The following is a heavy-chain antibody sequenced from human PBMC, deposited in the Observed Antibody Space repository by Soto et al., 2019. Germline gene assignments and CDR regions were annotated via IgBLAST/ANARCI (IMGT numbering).Heavy chain of an antibody. Sequence: QVQLVQSGAEVKKPGASVKVSCKASGYTFTSSDINWVRQASGQGLEWLGWMNPNNDNTGYAQKFQGRVTMTRNTSISTAYMELSSLSSADTAVYYWAMGEGSGNFDYWGQGTLVTVAS. CDR1: GYTFTSSD. J-gene: IGHJ4*02. D-gene: IGHD6-25*01. CDR3: AMGEGSGNFDY. V-gene: IGHV1-8*01. CDR2: MNPNNDNT.